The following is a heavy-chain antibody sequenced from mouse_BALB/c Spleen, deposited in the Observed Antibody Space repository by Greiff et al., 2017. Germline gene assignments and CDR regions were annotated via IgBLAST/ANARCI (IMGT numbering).Heavy chain of an antibody. CDR2: ISYSGST. Sequence: DVKLVESGPGLVKPSQSLSLTCTVTGYSITSDYAWNWIRQFPGNKLEWMGYISYSGSTSYNPSLKSRISITRDTSKNQFFLQLNSVTTEDTATYYCARHNYGTSFAYWGQGTLVTVSA. J-gene: IGHJ3*01. CDR1: GYSITSDYA. V-gene: IGHV3-2*02. CDR3: ARHNYGTSFAY. D-gene: IGHD1-1*01.